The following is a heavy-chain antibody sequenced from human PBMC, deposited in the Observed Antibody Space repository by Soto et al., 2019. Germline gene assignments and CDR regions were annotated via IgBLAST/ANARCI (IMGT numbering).Heavy chain of an antibody. J-gene: IGHJ4*02. CDR2: IYYSGST. CDR3: ARESPVRGYSYGSAYYFDY. Sequence: SETLSLTCTVSGGSISSYYWSWIRQPPGKGLEWIGYIYYSGSTNYNPSLKSRVTISVDTSKNQFSLKLSSVTAADTAVYYCARESPVRGYSYGSAYYFDYWGQGTLVTVSS. D-gene: IGHD5-18*01. V-gene: IGHV4-59*01. CDR1: GGSISSYY.